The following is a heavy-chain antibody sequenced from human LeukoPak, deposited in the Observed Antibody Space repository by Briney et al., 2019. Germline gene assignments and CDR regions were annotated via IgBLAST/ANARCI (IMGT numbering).Heavy chain of an antibody. CDR1: GYSISSGYY. CDR3: ARVTTNWFDP. Sequence: PAETLSLTCTVSGYSISSGYYWGWIRLPPGKGLEWIGSIYHGGSTYYNPSLKSRVTISLDTSKNQFSLKLSSVTAADTAVYYCARVTTNWFDPWGQGTLVTVSS. D-gene: IGHD4-11*01. V-gene: IGHV4-38-2*02. J-gene: IGHJ5*02. CDR2: IYHGGST.